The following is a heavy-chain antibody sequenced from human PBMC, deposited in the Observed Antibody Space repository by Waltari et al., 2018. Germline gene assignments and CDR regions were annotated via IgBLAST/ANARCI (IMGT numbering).Heavy chain of an antibody. CDR2: IKRKTEGGTA. Sequence: EVQLVESGGGLVKPGGSLRLSCAAAGFTFRNAWMSWVRQAPGKGLEWVGRIKRKTEGGTAAYAAPVEGRFTISRDDSENTLFLQMNSLRSEDTAVYYCIHYYRYAMDAWGQGTAVTVSS. J-gene: IGHJ6*02. CDR1: GFTFRNAW. V-gene: IGHV3-15*01. CDR3: IHYYRYAMDA. D-gene: IGHD3-22*01.